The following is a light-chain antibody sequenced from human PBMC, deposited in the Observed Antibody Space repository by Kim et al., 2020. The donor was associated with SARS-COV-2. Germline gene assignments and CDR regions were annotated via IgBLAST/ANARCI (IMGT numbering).Light chain of an antibody. CDR3: CSHAGGGTML. CDR2: EGS. V-gene: IGLV2-23*01. Sequence: QSALTQPASVSGSPGQSITISCTGTSSDIGSYSLVSWYQQYPGEAPQLMIYEGSKRPSGVSPRFYGSKSGNTASLTISALQAEDEADYYCCSHAGGGTMLFGGGTQLTVL. J-gene: IGLJ2*01. CDR1: SSDIGSYSL.